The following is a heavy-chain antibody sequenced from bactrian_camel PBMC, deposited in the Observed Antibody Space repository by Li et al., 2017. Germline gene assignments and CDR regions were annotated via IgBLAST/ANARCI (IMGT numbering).Heavy chain of an antibody. D-gene: IGHD7*01. CDR3: ATWWSVGF. V-gene: IGHV3-2*01. CDR1: KFTFSSYS. J-gene: IGHJ6*01. Sequence: HVQLVESGGGSVQVGGSLTLSCTASKFTFSSYSMSWVRQAPGKGLEWVSRIGSVSTNVAYADSVNGRFTISRDNANNTLYLQLNVLKTEDTAMYYCATWWSVGFWGQGTQVTVS. CDR2: IGSVSTNV.